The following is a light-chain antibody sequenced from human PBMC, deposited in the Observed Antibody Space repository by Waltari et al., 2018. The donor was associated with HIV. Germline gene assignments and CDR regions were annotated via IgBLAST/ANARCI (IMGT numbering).Light chain of an antibody. CDR1: SPNIGAGYD. J-gene: IGLJ2*01. Sequence: HSLLTQPPSVSGAPGQRVTISCTGSSPNIGAGYDIHWYQKYPGTAPKLLIFQNINRPSGVPDRFSGSKSVTSASLVITGLQAEDEADYYCQSYDRRLMWVFGGGTRVTVL. CDR3: QSYDRRLMWV. CDR2: QNI. V-gene: IGLV1-40*01.